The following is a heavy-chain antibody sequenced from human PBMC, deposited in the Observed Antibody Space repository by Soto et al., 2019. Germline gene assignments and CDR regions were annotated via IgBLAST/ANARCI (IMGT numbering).Heavy chain of an antibody. CDR2: LSAYNGDT. V-gene: IGHV1-18*01. J-gene: IGHJ3*01. Sequence: QVQLVQSGAEVKKHGASVRVSCKPSGYTFIHYGITWVRQAPGQGLVWMGWLSAYNGDTRSSEKLQDRFTMTTDTSTNTVYMDLRSLPSDDTAVYYCARWSAIVGGAEALDVWGQGTMVIVSS. CDR1: GYTFIHYG. D-gene: IGHD1-26*01. CDR3: ARWSAIVGGAEALDV.